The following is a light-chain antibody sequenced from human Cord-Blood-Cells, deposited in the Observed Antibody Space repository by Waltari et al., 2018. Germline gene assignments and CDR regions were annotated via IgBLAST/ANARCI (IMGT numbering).Light chain of an antibody. CDR3: QQSYSTPLT. CDR2: AAS. J-gene: IGKJ1*01. CDR1: QSISSH. Sequence: DIQMTKSPSSLSASVGDRDTITCRASQSISSHLNWYQQKPGKAPKPLIYAASSLQSVVPSRVSGSGSGTDFTLTISSLQPEEFATYYCQQSYSTPLTFGQGTKVEIK. V-gene: IGKV1-39*01.